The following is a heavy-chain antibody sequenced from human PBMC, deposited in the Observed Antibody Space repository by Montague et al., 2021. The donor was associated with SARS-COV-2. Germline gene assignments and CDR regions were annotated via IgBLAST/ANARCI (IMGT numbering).Heavy chain of an antibody. CDR3: ARILVAAAGSPFDP. D-gene: IGHD6-13*01. CDR2: IDWDDDK. V-gene: IGHV2-70*11. CDR1: GFSLSTSGMC. Sequence: VKPTQTLTLTCTFSGFSLSTSGMCVSWIRQPPGKALEWLARIDWDDDKYYSTSLKTRPTISKDTFKNQVVLTMTNMDPVDTATYYCARILVAAAGSPFDPWGQGTLVTVSS. J-gene: IGHJ5*02.